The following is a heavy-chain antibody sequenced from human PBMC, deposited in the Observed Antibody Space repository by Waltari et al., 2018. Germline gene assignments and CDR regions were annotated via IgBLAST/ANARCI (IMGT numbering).Heavy chain of an antibody. J-gene: IGHJ5*02. D-gene: IGHD6-19*01. CDR2: ISGSGGST. CDR1: GFTFSSYA. CDR3: AKALVAVAGTSASWFDP. V-gene: IGHV3-23*04. Sequence: EVQLVESGGGLVQPGGSLRLSCAASGFTFSSYAMSWVRQAPGKGLELVSAISGSGGSTYYADSVKGRFTISRDNSKNTLYLQMNSLRAEDTAVYYCAKALVAVAGTSASWFDPWGQGTLVTVSS.